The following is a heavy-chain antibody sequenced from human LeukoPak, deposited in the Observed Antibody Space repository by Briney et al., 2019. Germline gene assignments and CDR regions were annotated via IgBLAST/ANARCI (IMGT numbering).Heavy chain of an antibody. V-gene: IGHV4-30-4*01. CDR1: GGSISSGDYY. D-gene: IGHD3-16*01. Sequence: SETLSLTCTVSGGSISSGDYYWSWIRQPPGKGLEWIGYIYYSGSTYYNPSLKSRVTISVDTSKNQFSLKLSSVPAADTAVYYCARARGYDYVWGSLKDRPAHYFDYWGQGTLVTVSS. CDR3: ARARGYDYVWGSLKDRPAHYFDY. CDR2: IYYSGST. J-gene: IGHJ4*02.